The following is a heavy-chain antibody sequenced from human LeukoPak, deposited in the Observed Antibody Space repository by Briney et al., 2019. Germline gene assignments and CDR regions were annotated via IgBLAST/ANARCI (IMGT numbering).Heavy chain of an antibody. Sequence: PSETLSLTCTVSGGSISSYYRSWIRQPPGKGLEWIGYIYYSGSTNYNPSLKSRVTISVDTSKNQFSLKLSSVTAADTAVYYCAREDSSGSRYFDLWGRGTLVTVSS. V-gene: IGHV4-59*01. J-gene: IGHJ2*01. D-gene: IGHD3-22*01. CDR2: IYYSGST. CDR3: AREDSSGSRYFDL. CDR1: GGSISSYY.